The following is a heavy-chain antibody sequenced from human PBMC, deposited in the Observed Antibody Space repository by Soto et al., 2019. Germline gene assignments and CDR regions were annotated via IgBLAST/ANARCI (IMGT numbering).Heavy chain of an antibody. Sequence: SVKVSCKASGGTFSNYPFSWVRQAPGQGLEWMGGIIPVFGTPNYAQKFQGRVTITADKSTTTVYMELSSLRSDDTAVYYCARVLELRDGYISHFDFWGQGTLVTVSS. CDR1: GGTFSNYP. V-gene: IGHV1-69*06. D-gene: IGHD1-1*01. CDR2: IIPVFGTP. CDR3: ARVLELRDGYISHFDF. J-gene: IGHJ4*02.